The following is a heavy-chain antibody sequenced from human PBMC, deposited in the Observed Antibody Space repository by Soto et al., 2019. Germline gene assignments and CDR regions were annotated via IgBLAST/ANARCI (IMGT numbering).Heavy chain of an antibody. CDR3: ARDKSATVTSYYYYYAMDV. V-gene: IGHV1-46*01. CDR2: INPSGGGT. CDR1: GYTFTSYY. Sequence: ASVKVSCKASGYTFTSYYIHWVRRAPGQGLEWMGIINPSGGGTIYAQKFQGRVTMTRDTSTSTVYMELSSLRSEDTAVYYCARDKSATVTSYYYYYAMDVWGQGTTVTVSS. D-gene: IGHD4-4*01. J-gene: IGHJ6*02.